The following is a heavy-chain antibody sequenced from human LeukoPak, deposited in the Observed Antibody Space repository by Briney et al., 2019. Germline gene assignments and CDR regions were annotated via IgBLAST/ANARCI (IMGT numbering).Heavy chain of an antibody. J-gene: IGHJ5*02. CDR1: GYTFTSYA. V-gene: IGHV7-4-1*02. D-gene: IGHD3-3*01. CDR3: ARLSEKNWFDP. CDR2: INTNTGNP. Sequence: ASVKVSCKASGYTFTSYAMNWVRRAPGQGLEWMGWINTNTGNPTYAQGFTGRFVFSLDTSVSTAYLQISSLKAEDTAVYCCARLSEKNWFDPWGQGTLVTVSS.